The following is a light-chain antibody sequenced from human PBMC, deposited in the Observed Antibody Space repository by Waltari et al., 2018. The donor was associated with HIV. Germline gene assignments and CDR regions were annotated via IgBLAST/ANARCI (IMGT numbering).Light chain of an antibody. V-gene: IGLV2-14*01. CDR2: NVS. CDR3: SSYTSSNTVI. CDR1: SSDVGGCNY. J-gene: IGLJ2*01. Sequence: QSALTQSASVSGSPGQSITISCTGTSSDVGGCNYVSWYQQHPGKAPTLVIYNVSNRPSGVSNRVSGSKSGNTASLTISGLQAEDEAEYYCSSYTSSNTVIFGGGTRVTGL.